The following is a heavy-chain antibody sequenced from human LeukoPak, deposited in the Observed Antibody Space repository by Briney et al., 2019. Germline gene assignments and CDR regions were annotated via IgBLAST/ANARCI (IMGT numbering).Heavy chain of an antibody. V-gene: IGHV4-4*02. CDR2: IYHSGST. Sequence: SETLSLTCTVSGGSISSSNWWSWVRRPPGKGLEWIGEIYHSGSTNYNPSLKSRVTISVDKSKNQFSLKLSSVTAADTAVYYCARVAYYYDSSGYNIFAFDIWGQGTMVTVSS. J-gene: IGHJ3*02. CDR3: ARVAYYYDSSGYNIFAFDI. D-gene: IGHD3-22*01. CDR1: GGSISSSNW.